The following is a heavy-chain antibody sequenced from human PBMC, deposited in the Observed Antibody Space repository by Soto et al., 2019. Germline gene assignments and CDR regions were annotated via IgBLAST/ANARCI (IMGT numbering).Heavy chain of an antibody. J-gene: IGHJ5*02. CDR1: GFTFSSYA. CDR3: AKIRVAGGYWFDH. D-gene: IGHD2-15*01. CDR2: ISGSGGST. V-gene: IGHV3-23*01. Sequence: EVQLLESGGGLVQPGGSLRLSCAASGFTFSSYAMSWVRQAPGKGLEWVPAISGSGGSTYYADSVKGRFTISRDKSKNKLYLQMNRLRAGDTAVDYCAKIRVAGGYWFDHWGQGTLVTVSS.